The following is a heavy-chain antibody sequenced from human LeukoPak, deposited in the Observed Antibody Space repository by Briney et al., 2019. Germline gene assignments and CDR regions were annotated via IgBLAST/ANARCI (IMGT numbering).Heavy chain of an antibody. CDR1: GGSISSYY. Sequence: SETLSLTCTVSGGSISSYYWSWIRQPPGKGLEWIGYNYYSGSTNYNPSLKSRVTISVDTSKNQFSLKLSSVTAADTAVYYCARVLDCGGDCYSTPDWYFDLWGRGALVTVSS. J-gene: IGHJ2*01. V-gene: IGHV4-59*01. CDR3: ARVLDCGGDCYSTPDWYFDL. D-gene: IGHD2-21*02. CDR2: NYYSGST.